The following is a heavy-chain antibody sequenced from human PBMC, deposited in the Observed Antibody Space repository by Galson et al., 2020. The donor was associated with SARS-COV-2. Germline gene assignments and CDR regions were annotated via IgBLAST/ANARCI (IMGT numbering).Heavy chain of an antibody. J-gene: IGHJ4*02. Sequence: ETSETLSLTCTVSAGSVNDYYWIWIRQAAGKRLEWIGRVSTSGITNYNPSLKRRVSLSTDMSNNHFSLKLNSVTAADPGMYYCARVWGSWGIFGLWGQGTRVTVSS. V-gene: IGHV4-4*07. D-gene: IGHD3-16*01. CDR1: AGSVNDYY. CDR3: ARVWGSWGIFGL. CDR2: VSTSGIT.